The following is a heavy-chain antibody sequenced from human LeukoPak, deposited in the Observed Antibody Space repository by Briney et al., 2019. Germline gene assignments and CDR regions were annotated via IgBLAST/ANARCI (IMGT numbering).Heavy chain of an antibody. D-gene: IGHD6-6*01. CDR1: GGSISSSSYY. V-gene: IGHV4-39*01. CDR2: IYYSGST. Sequence: SETLSLTCTVSGGSISSSSYYWGWIRQPPGKGLEWIGSIYYSGSTYYNPSLKSRVTISVDTSKNQFSLKLSSVTAADTAVYYCARLGDVRAARPGDDAFDIWGQGTMVTVSS. CDR3: ARLGDVRAARPGDDAFDI. J-gene: IGHJ3*02.